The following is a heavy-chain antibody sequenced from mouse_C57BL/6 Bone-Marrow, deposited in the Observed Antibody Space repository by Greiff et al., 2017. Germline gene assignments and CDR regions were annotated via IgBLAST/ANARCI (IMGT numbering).Heavy chain of an antibody. V-gene: IGHV3-6*01. Sequence: EVQRVESGPGLVKPSQSLSLTCSVTGYSITSGYYWNWIRQFPGNKLEWMGYISYDGSNNYNPSLKNRISITRDTSKNQFFLKLNSVTTEDTATYYCARKATVDVWGTGTTVTVSS. J-gene: IGHJ1*03. D-gene: IGHD3-2*02. CDR2: ISYDGSN. CDR1: GYSITSGYY. CDR3: ARKATVDV.